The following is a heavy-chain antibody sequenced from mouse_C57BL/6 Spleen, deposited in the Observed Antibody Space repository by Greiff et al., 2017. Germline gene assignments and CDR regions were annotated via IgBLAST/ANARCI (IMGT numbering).Heavy chain of an antibody. V-gene: IGHV14-4*01. J-gene: IGHJ4*01. CDR2: IDPENGDT. Sequence: VQLQQSGAELVRPGASVKLSCTASGFNIKDDYMHWVKQRPEQGLEWIGWIDPENGDTEYASKFQGKATITADTSSNTAYLQLSSLTSEDTAVYYCTTTGVFDYWGQGTSVTVSS. CDR1: GFNIKDDY. D-gene: IGHD4-1*01. CDR3: TTTGVFDY.